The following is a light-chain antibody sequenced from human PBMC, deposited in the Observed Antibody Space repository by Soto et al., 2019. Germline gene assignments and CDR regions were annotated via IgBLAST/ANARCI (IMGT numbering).Light chain of an antibody. Sequence: EIVLTQSPGTLSLSPGERATLSCWASQSVGTNFLAWYQKKPAQAPRLVIYGASSRATGIPDRFSGSGSGTDFTLTISRLEPEDFVVYYCQHYGTSFSLTFGGGTKVEIK. CDR2: GAS. CDR1: QSVGTNF. CDR3: QHYGTSFSLT. J-gene: IGKJ4*01. V-gene: IGKV3-20*01.